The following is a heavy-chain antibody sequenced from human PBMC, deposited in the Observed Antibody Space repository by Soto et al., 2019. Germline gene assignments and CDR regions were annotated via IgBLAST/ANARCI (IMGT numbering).Heavy chain of an antibody. J-gene: IGHJ3*02. CDR1: GFTFSDYY. V-gene: IGHV3-11*06. CDR2: ISSSSSYT. D-gene: IGHD6-13*01. Sequence: PGGSLRLSCAASGFTFSDYYMSWIRQAPGKGLEWVSYISSSSSYTNYADSVKGRFTISRDNAKNSLYLQMNSLRAEDTAVYYCARDLGYSSSSDAFDIWGQGTMVTVSS. CDR3: ARDLGYSSSSDAFDI.